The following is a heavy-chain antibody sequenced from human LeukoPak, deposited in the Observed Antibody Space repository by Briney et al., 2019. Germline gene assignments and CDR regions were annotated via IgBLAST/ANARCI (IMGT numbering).Heavy chain of an antibody. CDR1: GGSISSSSYY. CDR2: IYYSGST. D-gene: IGHD6-13*01. Sequence: SETLSLTCTVSGGSISSSSYYWGWIRQPPGKGLEWIGSIYYSGSTYYNPSLKSRVTISVDTSKNQFSLKLSSVIAADTAVYYCARLDIAAAGTLYDAFDIWGQGTMVTVSS. V-gene: IGHV4-39*01. J-gene: IGHJ3*02. CDR3: ARLDIAAAGTLYDAFDI.